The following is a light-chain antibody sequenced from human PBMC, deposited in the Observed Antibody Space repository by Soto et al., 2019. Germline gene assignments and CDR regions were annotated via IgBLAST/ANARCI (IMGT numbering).Light chain of an antibody. V-gene: IGKV1-5*01. CDR2: DAS. CDR1: QSIVNW. CDR3: QQYNVDPYT. J-gene: IGKJ2*01. Sequence: DIQMTQSPSTLSASVGDRVAITCRASQSIVNWLAWYQQKPGKAPKLLISDASNLESGVPPRFSGVGSGTDFTLTISGLQPDDSATYSCQQYNVDPYTFGQGTKLEIK.